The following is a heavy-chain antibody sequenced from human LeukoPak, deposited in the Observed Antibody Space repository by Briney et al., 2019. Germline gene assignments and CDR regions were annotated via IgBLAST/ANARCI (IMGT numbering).Heavy chain of an antibody. V-gene: IGHV3-7*01. Sequence: GGSLRLSCAASGFIFSSYWMTWVRQAPGKGLEWVANIKQDGSEILYVDSVKGRFTISRDNAKNSLYLQMNSLRAEDTAVYYCGRGGRSAVVIDYWGQGTLVTVSS. D-gene: IGHD6-19*01. CDR3: GRGGRSAVVIDY. CDR2: IKQDGSEI. J-gene: IGHJ4*02. CDR1: GFIFSSYW.